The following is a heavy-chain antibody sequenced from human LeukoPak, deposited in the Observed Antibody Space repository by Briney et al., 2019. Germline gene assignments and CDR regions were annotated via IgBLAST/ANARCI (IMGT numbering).Heavy chain of an antibody. Sequence: ASVKVSCTASGYTFTIYAMNWVRQAPGQGLEWMGWINTNTGNPTYAQGFTGRFVFSLDTSVSTACLQISSLKAEDTAVYYCARGGPAAAGTGKNWGQGTLVTVSS. J-gene: IGHJ4*02. V-gene: IGHV7-4-1*02. CDR1: GYTFTIYA. D-gene: IGHD6-13*01. CDR3: ARGGPAAAGTGKN. CDR2: INTNTGNP.